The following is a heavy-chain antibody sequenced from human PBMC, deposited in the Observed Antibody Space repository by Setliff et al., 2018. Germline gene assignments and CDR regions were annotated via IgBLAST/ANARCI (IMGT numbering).Heavy chain of an antibody. Sequence: ASETLSLTCTVSGGSISPYFWSWIRQPPGKGLKWIGYIYHNGNTNFNPSLKTRVTMSVDTSKNQFALNLRSVTAADAAVYYCVRDRTAYSYDLDVWGQGSTVTV. CDR1: GGSISPYF. J-gene: IGHJ6*02. V-gene: IGHV4-59*01. CDR2: IYHNGNT. CDR3: VRDRTAYSYDLDV. D-gene: IGHD3-16*01.